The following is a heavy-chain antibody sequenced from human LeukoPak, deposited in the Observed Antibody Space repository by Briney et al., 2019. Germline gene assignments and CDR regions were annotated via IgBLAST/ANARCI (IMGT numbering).Heavy chain of an antibody. J-gene: IGHJ4*02. CDR2: ISPDGGTT. CDR3: ARVLPGGSCYDY. Sequence: GGSLRLSCAASGLTFSSYALNWVRQAPGKGLEYVSAISPDGGTTYYADSVKGRFTISRDNSKNTLYLQMGSLRAEDMAVYYCARVLPGGSCYDYWGQGTLVTVSS. D-gene: IGHD2-15*01. V-gene: IGHV3-64*02. CDR1: GLTFSSYA.